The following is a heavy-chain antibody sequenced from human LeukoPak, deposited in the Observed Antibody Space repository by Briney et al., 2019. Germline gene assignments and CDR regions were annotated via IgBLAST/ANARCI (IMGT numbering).Heavy chain of an antibody. CDR2: VYYSGST. CDR1: GGSISSNY. V-gene: IGHV4-59*01. D-gene: IGHD6-19*01. J-gene: IGHJ4*02. CDR3: ARDRGRGWYGVDY. Sequence: SGTLSLTCTVSGGSISSNYWSWLRQSPGKGLEWIAYVYYSGSTNYNPSLKSRATISIDRSKNQVSLILSSVTAADTAVYYCARDRGRGWYGVDYWGQGTLVTVSS.